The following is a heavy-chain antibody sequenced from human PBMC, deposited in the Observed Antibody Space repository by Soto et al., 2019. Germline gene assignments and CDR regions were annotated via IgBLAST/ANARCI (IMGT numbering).Heavy chain of an antibody. CDR3: ARPVECSTTRCSR. CDR2: ISSSSNSI. J-gene: IGHJ4*02. D-gene: IGHD6-6*01. CDR1: GFTFSSYS. Sequence: EVQLVESGGGLVQPGGSLRLSCAASGFTFSSYSMNWVRQAPGSGQEWASYISSSSNSIYYADSVKGRFTISRDNAKKSLHLQMNSRRAEDKAVYYCARPVECSTTRCSRWGQGTLVTVSS. V-gene: IGHV3-48*01.